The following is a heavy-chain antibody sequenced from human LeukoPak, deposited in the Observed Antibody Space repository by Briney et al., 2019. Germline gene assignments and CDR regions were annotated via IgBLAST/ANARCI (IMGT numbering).Heavy chain of an antibody. V-gene: IGHV4-34*01. CDR3: ARGYGDYPIDY. CDR1: GGSFSGYY. Sequence: SETLSLTCAVYGGSFSGYYWSWIRQPPGKGLEWIGEINHSGSTNYNPPLKSRVTISVDTSKNQFSLKLSSVTAADTAVYYCARGYGDYPIDYWGQGTLVTVSS. J-gene: IGHJ4*02. CDR2: INHSGST. D-gene: IGHD4-17*01.